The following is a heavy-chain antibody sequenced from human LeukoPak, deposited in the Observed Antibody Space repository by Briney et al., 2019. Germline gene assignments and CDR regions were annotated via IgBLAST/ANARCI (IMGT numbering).Heavy chain of an antibody. Sequence: ASVKVSFTASGYTFNVYFMQWVRQAPGQGLGWMGWINPNSGGTNYAQKFQGRVTMTLDTSNSAAYMELTSLTPDDTAIYYCASGRGSGSLRWGQGTLVTVSS. CDR1: GYTFNVYF. V-gene: IGHV1-2*02. CDR2: INPNSGGT. CDR3: ASGRGSGSLR. D-gene: IGHD1-26*01. J-gene: IGHJ4*02.